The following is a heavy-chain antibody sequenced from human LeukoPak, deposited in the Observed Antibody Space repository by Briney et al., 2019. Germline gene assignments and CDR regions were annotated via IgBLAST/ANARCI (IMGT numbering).Heavy chain of an antibody. V-gene: IGHV4-59*01. D-gene: IGHD3-10*01. J-gene: IGHJ4*02. CDR1: GGSISSYY. Sequence: SETLSLTCTVSGGSISSYYWSWIRQRPGKGLEWIWSIYYSGSTNYNPSLKSRVTISVDTSKNQFSLKLSSVTAADTAVYYCARDEAAMDRFFDYWGQGTLVTVSS. CDR2: IYYSGST. CDR3: ARDEAAMDRFFDY.